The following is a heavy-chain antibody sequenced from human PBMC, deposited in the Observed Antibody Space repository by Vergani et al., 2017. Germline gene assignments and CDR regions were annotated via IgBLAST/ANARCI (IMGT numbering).Heavy chain of an antibody. CDR2: MNPNSGNT. D-gene: IGHD2-2*02. Sequence: QVQLVQSGAEVKKPGASVKVSCKASGYTFTSYDINWVRQATGQGLEWMGWMNPNSGNTGYAQKFQRRFTMTRNNTISTAYMELSSLRSDDTAVYYCARGKPGYCSSTSCYTPFDYWGQGTLVTVSS. CDR3: ARGKPGYCSSTSCYTPFDY. J-gene: IGHJ4*02. V-gene: IGHV1-8*01. CDR1: GYTFTSYD.